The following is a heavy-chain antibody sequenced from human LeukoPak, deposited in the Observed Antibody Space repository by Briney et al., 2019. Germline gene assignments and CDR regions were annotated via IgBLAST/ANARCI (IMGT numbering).Heavy chain of an antibody. CDR2: ISGSGGST. CDR3: AKDSDYDFWSGFSQSDAFDI. J-gene: IGHJ3*02. CDR1: GFTFSDYY. V-gene: IGHV3-23*01. Sequence: GGSLGLSCAASGFTFSDYYMSWVRQAPGKGLEWVSAISGSGGSTYYADSVKGRFTISRDNSKNTLYLQMNSLRAEDTAVYYCAKDSDYDFWSGFSQSDAFDIWGQGTMVTVSS. D-gene: IGHD3-3*01.